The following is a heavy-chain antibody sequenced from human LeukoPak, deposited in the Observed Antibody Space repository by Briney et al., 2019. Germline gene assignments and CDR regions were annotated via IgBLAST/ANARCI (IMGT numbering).Heavy chain of an antibody. J-gene: IGHJ2*01. CDR3: ARVYGPGNSPGSYWYFDL. D-gene: IGHD3-10*01. CDR2: INPNSGCT. CDR1: GYTFTGYY. V-gene: IGHV1-2*02. Sequence: GASVKVSCKASGYTFTGYYMHWVRQAPGQGLEWMGWINPNSGCTNYAQKFQGRVTMTRDTSISTAYMELSRLRSDDTAVYYCARVYGPGNSPGSYWYFDLWGRGTLVTVSS.